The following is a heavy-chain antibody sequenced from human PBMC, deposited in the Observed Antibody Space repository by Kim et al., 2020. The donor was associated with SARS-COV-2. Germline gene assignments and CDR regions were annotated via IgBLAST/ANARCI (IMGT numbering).Heavy chain of an antibody. D-gene: IGHD4-17*01. CDR2: IYYSGST. J-gene: IGHJ6*02. CDR3: ARVDYGCNSGYYYFGMDV. Sequence: SETLSLTCTVSGGSISSSSYYWGWIRQPPGKGLEWIGSIYYSGSTYYNPSLKSRVTISGDTSKKQFSLKLSSVTAADTAVYYCARVDYGCNSGYYYFGMDVWRRGTGVTVSS. V-gene: IGHV4-39*01. CDR1: GGSISSSSYY.